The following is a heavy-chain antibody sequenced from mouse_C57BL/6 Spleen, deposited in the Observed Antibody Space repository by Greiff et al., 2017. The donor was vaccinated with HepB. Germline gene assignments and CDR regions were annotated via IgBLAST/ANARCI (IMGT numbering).Heavy chain of an antibody. D-gene: IGHD2-10*02. J-gene: IGHJ4*01. Sequence: QVQLKQPGAELVKPGASVKVSCKASGYTFTSYWMHWVKQRPGQGLEWIGRIHPSDSDTNYNQKFKGKATLPVDKSSSTAYMQLSSLTSEDSAVYDCAILDNYYAMDYWGQGTSVTVAS. CDR1: GYTFTSYW. CDR3: AILDNYYAMDY. V-gene: IGHV1-74*01. CDR2: IHPSDSDT.